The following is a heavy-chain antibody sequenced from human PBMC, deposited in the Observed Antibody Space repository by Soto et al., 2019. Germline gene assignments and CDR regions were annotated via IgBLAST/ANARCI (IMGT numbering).Heavy chain of an antibody. Sequence: QVQLVQSGTEVTKPGSSVKVSCKASGGTFRNYPINWVRQAPGQGLEWMGSSFPLTDIPDYAQNFQARLTISADNSTSTAYMELSSLTSDDTAMYFCARGPLVVLNYFESWGQGTRVTVSS. V-gene: IGHV1-69*02. CDR3: ARGPLVVLNYFES. CDR1: GGTFRNYP. J-gene: IGHJ4*02. CDR2: SFPLTDIP.